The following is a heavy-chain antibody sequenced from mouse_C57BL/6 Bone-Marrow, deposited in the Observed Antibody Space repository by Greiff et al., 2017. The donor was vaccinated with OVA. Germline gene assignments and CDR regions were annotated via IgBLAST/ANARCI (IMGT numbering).Heavy chain of an antibody. D-gene: IGHD2-3*01. Sequence: QVQLKESGPGILQPSQTLSLTCSFSGFSLSTSGMGVSWIRQPSGKGLEWLAHIYWDDDKRYNPSLKSRLTISKDSYRNQVFIKITSVDTADTATDYCARGYSYAMDYWGQGTSVTVSS. CDR2: IYWDDDK. J-gene: IGHJ4*01. CDR3: ARGYSYAMDY. CDR1: GFSLSTSGMG. V-gene: IGHV8-12*01.